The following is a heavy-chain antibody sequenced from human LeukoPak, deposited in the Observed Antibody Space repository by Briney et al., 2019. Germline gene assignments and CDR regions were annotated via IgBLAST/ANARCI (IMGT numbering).Heavy chain of an antibody. V-gene: IGHV4-31*03. CDR3: ARDFWSGQPRKFDP. D-gene: IGHD3-3*01. Sequence: SETLSLTCTVSGGSISSGGYYWSWIRQHPGKGLEWIGYIYYSGSTYYNPSLKSRVTISVDTSKNQFSLKLSSVTAADTAVYYCARDFWSGQPRKFDPWGQGTLVTVSS. CDR1: GGSISSGGYY. CDR2: IYYSGST. J-gene: IGHJ5*02.